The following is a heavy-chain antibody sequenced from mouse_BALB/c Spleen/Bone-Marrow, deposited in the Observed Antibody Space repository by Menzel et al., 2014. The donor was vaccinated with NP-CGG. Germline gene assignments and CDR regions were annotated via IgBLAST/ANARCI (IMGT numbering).Heavy chain of an antibody. V-gene: IGHV1-54*01. J-gene: IGHJ4*01. Sequence: QVQLQQSGTELVRPGTSVKVSCKASGYAFTNYLIERVKQRPGQGLEWIGVINPGSGGTNYNEKSKGKATLTADKSSSTAYMQLSSLTSDDSAVYFCARGGDYGFMDYWGQGTSVTVSS. CDR3: ARGGDYGFMDY. CDR2: INPGSGGT. D-gene: IGHD1-2*01. CDR1: GYAFTNYL.